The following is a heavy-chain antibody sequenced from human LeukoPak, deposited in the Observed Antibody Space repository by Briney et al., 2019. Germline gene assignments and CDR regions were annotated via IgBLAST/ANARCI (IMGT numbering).Heavy chain of an antibody. CDR2: INHSGST. CDR1: GGSFSGYY. Sequence: SETLSLTCAVYGGSFSGYYWSWIRQPPGKGLEWIGEINHSGSTNYNPSLKSRVTISVDTSKNQFSLKLSSVTAADTAVYYCARTVDSSGYIDYWGQGTLVTVSS. V-gene: IGHV4-34*01. D-gene: IGHD3-22*01. J-gene: IGHJ4*02. CDR3: ARTVDSSGYIDY.